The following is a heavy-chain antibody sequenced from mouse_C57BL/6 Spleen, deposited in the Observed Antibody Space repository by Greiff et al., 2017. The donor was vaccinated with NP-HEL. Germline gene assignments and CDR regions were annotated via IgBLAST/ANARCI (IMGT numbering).Heavy chain of an antibody. CDR3: ARRYGSSLSWFAY. J-gene: IGHJ3*01. V-gene: IGHV1-64*01. Sequence: QVQLQQPGAELVKPGASVKLSCKASGYTFTSYWMHWVKQRPGQGLEWIGMIHPNSGSTNYNEKFKSKATLTVDKSSSTAYMQLSSLTSEDSAVYYGARRYGSSLSWFAYWGQGTLVTVSA. CDR1: GYTFTSYW. CDR2: IHPNSGST. D-gene: IGHD1-1*01.